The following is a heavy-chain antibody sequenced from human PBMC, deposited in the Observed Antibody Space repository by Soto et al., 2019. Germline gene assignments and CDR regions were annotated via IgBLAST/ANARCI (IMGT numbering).Heavy chain of an antibody. V-gene: IGHV4-61*08. Sequence: SETVSLTCTVSLGSVSNADHYWSWIRQPPGKGLEWIAYVYYSGGTNYNPSLKSRVTISMDTSKNQFALKLNSVTAADTAVYYCAGGDDRYKSGDWGQGVLVTVSS. D-gene: IGHD3-16*01. CDR1: LGSVSNADHY. CDR3: AGGDDRYKSGD. CDR2: VYYSGGT. J-gene: IGHJ4*02.